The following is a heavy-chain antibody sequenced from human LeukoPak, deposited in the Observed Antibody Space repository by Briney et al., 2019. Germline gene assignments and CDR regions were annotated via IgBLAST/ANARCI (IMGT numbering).Heavy chain of an antibody. CDR1: GYTFTSYD. Sequence: ASVTVSCKASGYTFTSYDINWVRQATGQGLEWMGWMNPNSGNTGYAQKFQGRVTITRNTSISTAYMELSSLRSEDTAVYYCARLEYSSSPLFDYWGQGTLVTVSS. J-gene: IGHJ4*02. D-gene: IGHD6-6*01. V-gene: IGHV1-8*03. CDR2: MNPNSGNT. CDR3: ARLEYSSSPLFDY.